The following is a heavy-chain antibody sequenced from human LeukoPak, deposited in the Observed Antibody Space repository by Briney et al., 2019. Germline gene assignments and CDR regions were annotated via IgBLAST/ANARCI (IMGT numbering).Heavy chain of an antibody. V-gene: IGHV1-18*04. Sequence: ASVKVSCKASGYTLTSYGLAWVRQAPGQGLEWLGWINSHNGKAKYAQRFQARVTMTADKSTSTAYLELGSLTYDDTAVYYCARDLGSWGSGDAFDIWGQGTLVTVSS. D-gene: IGHD3-16*01. J-gene: IGHJ3*02. CDR2: INSHNGKA. CDR1: GYTLTSYG. CDR3: ARDLGSWGSGDAFDI.